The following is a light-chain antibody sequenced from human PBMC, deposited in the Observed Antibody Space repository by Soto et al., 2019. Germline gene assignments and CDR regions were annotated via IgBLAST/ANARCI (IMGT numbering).Light chain of an antibody. V-gene: IGLV3-1*01. Sequence: SYELTQPPSVSVSPGHTASITCSGGDLGNRYACWYQQKPGQSPVLVIYLDTKRPSGIPERFSGSNSGNTATLTISGTQAVDEADYYCQAWDDTTGVVFGGGTKLTVL. CDR2: LDT. CDR3: QAWDDTTGVV. CDR1: DLGNRY. J-gene: IGLJ2*01.